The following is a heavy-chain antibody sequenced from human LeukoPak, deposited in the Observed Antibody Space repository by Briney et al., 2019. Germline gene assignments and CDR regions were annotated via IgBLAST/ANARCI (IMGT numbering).Heavy chain of an antibody. V-gene: IGHV1-69*13. CDR3: ARSRTTVVPAFDI. CDR1: GGTFSSYA. D-gene: IGHD4-23*01. Sequence: SVKVSCKASGGTFSSYAISWVRQAPGQGLEWMGGIIPIFGTANYAQKFQGRVTITADESTSTAYMELSSLRSEDTAVYYCARSRTTVVPAFDIWGQGTMVTVSS. CDR2: IIPIFGTA. J-gene: IGHJ3*02.